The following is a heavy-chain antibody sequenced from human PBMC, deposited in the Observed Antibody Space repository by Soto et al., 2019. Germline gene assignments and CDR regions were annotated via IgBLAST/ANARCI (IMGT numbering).Heavy chain of an antibody. CDR3: AHRREVGTACAYGSFDI. CDR1: GFSLSTSGVG. D-gene: IGHD3-10*01. V-gene: IGHV2-5*02. CDR2: IYWDDDK. J-gene: IGHJ3*02. Sequence: QITLKESGPTLVKPTQTLTLTCTFSGFSLSTSGVGVGWIRQPPGTALEWLALIYWDDDKRYSPSLKRRLTITKDTSKNQVVLTMTNMYTVDTATYYCAHRREVGTACAYGSFDIWGQGTMVTVSS.